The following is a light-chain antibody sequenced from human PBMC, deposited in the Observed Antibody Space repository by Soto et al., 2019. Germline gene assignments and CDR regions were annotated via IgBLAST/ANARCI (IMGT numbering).Light chain of an antibody. CDR3: QQYGSSPRT. CDR1: QSVSSSY. V-gene: IGKV3-20*01. CDR2: GAS. Sequence: VLTQSPGNFSVCXGRIFPLPSQSVSSSYLAWYQQKPGQAPRLLIYGASSRATGIPDRFSGSGSGTDFTLTISRLEPEDFAVYYCQQYGSSPRTFGQGTKVDIK. J-gene: IGKJ1*01.